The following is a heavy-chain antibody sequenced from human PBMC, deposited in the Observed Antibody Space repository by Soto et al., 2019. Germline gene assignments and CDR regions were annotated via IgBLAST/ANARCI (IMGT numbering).Heavy chain of an antibody. Sequence: EVQLVESGGGLVKPGGSLRLSCAASGFAFRSFTMNWVRQAPGKGLEWVSSISSTSTYIYYADSVKGRFTISRDNAKNAVHLQMNRLRAEGTAVYYCASGYDTLTGYYSKAYWGQGSLVAVAS. D-gene: IGHD3-9*01. CDR2: ISSTSTYI. J-gene: IGHJ4*02. CDR3: ASGYDTLTGYYSKAY. V-gene: IGHV3-21*01. CDR1: GFAFRSFT.